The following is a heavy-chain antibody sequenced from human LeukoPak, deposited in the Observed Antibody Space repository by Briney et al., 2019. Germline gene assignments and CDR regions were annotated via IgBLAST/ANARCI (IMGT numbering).Heavy chain of an antibody. V-gene: IGHV4-34*11. CDR3: ARNLIPEQLVLNF. CDR2: IYYTGST. CDR1: GGSFSGYY. D-gene: IGHD6-13*01. J-gene: IGHJ4*02. Sequence: SETLSLTCAVYGGSFSGYYWNWIRQPPGKGLEWIGYIYYTGSTNYNPSLKSRVTMSVDTSKNQFSLNLRSVTPEDTAVYYCARNLIPEQLVLNFWGQGTLVTVSS.